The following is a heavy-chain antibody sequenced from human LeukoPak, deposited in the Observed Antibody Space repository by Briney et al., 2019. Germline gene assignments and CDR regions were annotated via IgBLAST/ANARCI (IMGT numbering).Heavy chain of an antibody. V-gene: IGHV4-34*01. CDR2: INHSGST. D-gene: IGHD3-22*01. Sequence: SETLSLTCTVYGGSFSGYYWSWIRQPPGKGLEWIGEINHSGSTNYNPSLKSRVTISVDTSKNQFSLKLSSVTAADTAVYYCARGYYYDSSGYYYWFDPWGQGTLVTVSS. CDR3: ARGYYYDSSGYYYWFDP. CDR1: GGSFSGYY. J-gene: IGHJ5*02.